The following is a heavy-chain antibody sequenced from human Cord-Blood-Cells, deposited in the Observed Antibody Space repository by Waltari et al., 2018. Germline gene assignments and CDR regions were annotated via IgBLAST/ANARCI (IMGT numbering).Heavy chain of an antibody. CDR3: ARDRPGIAAAGDAFDI. J-gene: IGHJ3*02. CDR1: GGSISSYY. Sequence: QVQLQESGPGLVKPSETLSLTCTVSGGSISSYYWSWIRQPPGKGLEWIGYIYYSGSTNYNPSLKSRVTISVDTSKNQFSLKLSSVTAADTAVYYCARDRPGIAAAGDAFDIWGQGTMVTVSS. V-gene: IGHV4-59*01. D-gene: IGHD6-13*01. CDR2: IYYSGST.